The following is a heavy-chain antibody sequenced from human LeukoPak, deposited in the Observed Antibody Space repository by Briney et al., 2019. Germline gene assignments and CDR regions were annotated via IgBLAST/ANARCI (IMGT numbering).Heavy chain of an antibody. CDR2: MNPNSGNT. V-gene: IGHV1-8*03. CDR3: ARAAYGLPAFDI. D-gene: IGHD4-17*01. Sequence: ASVKVSCKASGYTFTSYDINWVRQATGQGLEWMGWMNPNSGNTGYAQKFQGRVTITRNTSISTAYMELSSLRSEATAVYYCARAAYGLPAFDIWGQGTMVTVSS. CDR1: GYTFTSYD. J-gene: IGHJ3*02.